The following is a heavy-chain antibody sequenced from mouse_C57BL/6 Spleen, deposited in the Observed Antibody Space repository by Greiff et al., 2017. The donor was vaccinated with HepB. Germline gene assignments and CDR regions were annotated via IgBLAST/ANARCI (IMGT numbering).Heavy chain of an antibody. D-gene: IGHD1-1*01. J-gene: IGHJ2*01. CDR1: GFSLSTFGMG. Sequence: QVQLKESGPGILQPSQTLSLTCSFSGFSLSTFGMGVGWIRQPSGKGLEWLAHIWWDDDKYYNPALKSRLTISKDTSKNQVFLKIANVDTADTATYYCARFYYGSSEYYFDYWGQGTTLTVSS. CDR3: ARFYYGSSEYYFDY. CDR2: IWWDDDK. V-gene: IGHV8-8*01.